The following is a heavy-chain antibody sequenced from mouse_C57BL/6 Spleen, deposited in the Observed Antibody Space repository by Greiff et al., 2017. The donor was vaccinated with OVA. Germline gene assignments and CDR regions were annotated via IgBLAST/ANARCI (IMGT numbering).Heavy chain of an antibody. Sequence: QVHVKQPGAELVKPGASVKMSCKASGYTFTSYWITWVKQRPGQGLEWIGDIYPGSGSTNYNEKFKSKATLTVDTSSSTAYMQLSSLTSEDSAVYDCARGDYYGSIFDYWGQGTTLTVSS. J-gene: IGHJ2*01. CDR1: GYTFTSYW. CDR2: IYPGSGST. CDR3: ARGDYYGSIFDY. V-gene: IGHV1-55*01. D-gene: IGHD1-1*01.